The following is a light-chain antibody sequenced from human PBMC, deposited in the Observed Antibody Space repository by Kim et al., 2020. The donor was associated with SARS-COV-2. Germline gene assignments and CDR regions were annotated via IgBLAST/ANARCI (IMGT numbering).Light chain of an antibody. CDR1: QSVSSN. V-gene: IGKV3-15*01. J-gene: IGKJ4*01. Sequence: EIVMTQSPAPLSVSPGERATLSCRASQSVSSNLAWYQQKPGQAPRLLIFGASTRATGIPARFSGSGSGTEFTLTITSLQSEDCALYYCQQYNRWPPLTFGGGTKLEIK. CDR2: GAS. CDR3: QQYNRWPPLT.